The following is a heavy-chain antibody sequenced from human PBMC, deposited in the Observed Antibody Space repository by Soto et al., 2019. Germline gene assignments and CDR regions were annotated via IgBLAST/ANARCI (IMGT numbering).Heavy chain of an antibody. CDR2: IYYSGST. V-gene: IGHV4-39*01. D-gene: IGHD3-10*01. Sequence: PSETLSLTCTVSGGSISSSSYYWGWIRQPPGEGLEWIGSIYYSGSTYYNPSLKSRVTISVDTSKNQFSLKLSSVTAADTAVYFFASPRVYGSGGYYFDYWGQGTLVTVSS. J-gene: IGHJ4*02. CDR1: GGSISSSSYY. CDR3: ASPRVYGSGGYYFDY.